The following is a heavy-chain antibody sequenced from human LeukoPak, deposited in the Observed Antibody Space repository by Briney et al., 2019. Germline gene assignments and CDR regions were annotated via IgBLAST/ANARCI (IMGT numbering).Heavy chain of an antibody. J-gene: IGHJ6*03. CDR3: ARESLDTSWPFYYYYYMDV. V-gene: IGHV1-8*01. Sequence: ASVKVSCKASGYTFTSYGINWVRQATGQRLEWMGWMNPNSGNTGYAQKFQGRVTMTRNTSISTAYMELSSLRSEDTAVYYCARESLDTSWPFYYYYYMDVWGKGTTVTVSS. CDR2: MNPNSGNT. D-gene: IGHD2-2*01. CDR1: GYTFTSYG.